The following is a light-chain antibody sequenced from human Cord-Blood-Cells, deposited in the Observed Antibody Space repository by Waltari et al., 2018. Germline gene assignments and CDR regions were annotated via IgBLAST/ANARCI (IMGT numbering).Light chain of an antibody. Sequence: DIQMTQSPSSLSASVGDRVTITCQASQDISNYLNWYQQKQGKAPKLLIYDASNLETGVPSRFSGSGSGTDFSCTISSLQPEDIATYYCQQYDNLPLTFGGGTKVEIK. V-gene: IGKV1-33*01. CDR1: QDISNY. J-gene: IGKJ4*01. CDR2: DAS. CDR3: QQYDNLPLT.